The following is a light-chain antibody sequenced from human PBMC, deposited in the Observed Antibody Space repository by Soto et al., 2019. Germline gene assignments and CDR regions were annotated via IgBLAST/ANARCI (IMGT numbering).Light chain of an antibody. V-gene: IGKV1-39*01. CDR1: QGIISY. Sequence: DIQLTQSPSSLSASVGDRVTITCRAGQGIISYLNWYQQKAGQAPRLLIYGSSSSLSGVPPRFSGSGSGTDFTLNISSLQHEDFATYYCQQTYTTPITFGQGTRRDIQ. CDR3: QQTYTTPIT. J-gene: IGKJ5*01. CDR2: GSS.